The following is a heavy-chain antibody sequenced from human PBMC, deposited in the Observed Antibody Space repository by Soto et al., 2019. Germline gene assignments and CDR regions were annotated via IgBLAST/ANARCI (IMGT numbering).Heavy chain of an antibody. CDR1: GGSISSGDYY. J-gene: IGHJ4*02. Sequence: SETLSLTCTVSGGSISSGDYYWSWIRQPPGKGLEWIGSIYYSGSTYYNPSLKSRVTISVYTSKNQFSLKLSSVTAADTAVYYCARHTPAISISDHWGQGTLVTVSS. V-gene: IGHV4-39*01. CDR2: IYYSGST. D-gene: IGHD2-15*01. CDR3: ARHTPAISISDH.